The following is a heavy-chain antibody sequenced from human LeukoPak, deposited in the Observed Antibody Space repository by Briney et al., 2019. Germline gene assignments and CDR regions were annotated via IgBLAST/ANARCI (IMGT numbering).Heavy chain of an antibody. CDR1: GFTFSSYG. J-gene: IGHJ5*02. Sequence: GSLRLSCAASGFTFSSYGMHWVRQAPGKGLEWVAVISYDGSNKYYADSVKGRFTISRDNSKNTLYLQMNSLRAEDTAVYYCAKEGPSGYDFANWFDPWGQGTLVTVSS. CDR3: AKEGPSGYDFANWFDP. D-gene: IGHD5-12*01. CDR2: ISYDGSNK. V-gene: IGHV3-30*18.